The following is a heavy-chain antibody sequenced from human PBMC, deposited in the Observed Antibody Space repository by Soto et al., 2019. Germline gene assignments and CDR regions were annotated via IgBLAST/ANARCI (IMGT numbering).Heavy chain of an antibody. CDR1: GYTFTSYA. CDR3: AREGIAVAGRNYFDY. D-gene: IGHD6-19*01. Sequence: ASVKVSCKASGYTFTSYAMHWVRQAPGQRLEWMGWINAGNGNTKYSQKFQGRVTITRDTSASTAYMELSSLRSEDTAVYYCAREGIAVAGRNYFDYWGQGTLVTVS. J-gene: IGHJ4*02. V-gene: IGHV1-3*01. CDR2: INAGNGNT.